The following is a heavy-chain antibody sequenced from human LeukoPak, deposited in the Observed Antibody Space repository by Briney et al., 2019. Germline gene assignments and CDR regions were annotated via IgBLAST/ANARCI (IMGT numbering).Heavy chain of an antibody. J-gene: IGHJ6*02. V-gene: IGHV3-11*01. CDR2: ISSSGSTI. Sequence: GGSLRLSCAASGFTFSDYYMSWIRQAPGKGLEWVSYISSSGSTIYYADSVKGRFTISRDNAKNSLYLQMNSLRAEDTAVYYCAREGSSSERDYYGMDVWGQGTTVTVSS. CDR1: GFTFSDYY. D-gene: IGHD6-13*01. CDR3: AREGSSSERDYYGMDV.